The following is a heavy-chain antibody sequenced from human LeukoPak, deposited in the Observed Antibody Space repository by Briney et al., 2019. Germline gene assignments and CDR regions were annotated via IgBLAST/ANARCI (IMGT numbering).Heavy chain of an antibody. CDR3: ASPDSTSIAEYYFDY. CDR1: GGTFSSYA. Sequence: ASVKVSCKASGGTFSSYAISWVRQAPGQGLEWMGGIIPIFGTANYAQKFQGRVTITADESTSTAYMELSSLRSEDTAVYYCASPDSTSIAEYYFDYWGQGTLVTVSS. D-gene: IGHD6-6*01. J-gene: IGHJ4*02. CDR2: IIPIFGTA. V-gene: IGHV1-69*13.